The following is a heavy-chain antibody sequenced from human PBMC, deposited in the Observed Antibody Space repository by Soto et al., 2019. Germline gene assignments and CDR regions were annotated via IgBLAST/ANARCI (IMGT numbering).Heavy chain of an antibody. D-gene: IGHD2-15*01. Sequence: QVQLVQSGAEVKKPGASVKVSCKASGYTFTSYDINWVRQATGQGLEWMGWMNPNSGNTGYAQKFQGRVTMTRNTSISTAYMELSILRSEDTAVYYCARAYCTGGSCYPYYFDYWGQGTLVTVSS. CDR3: ARAYCTGGSCYPYYFDY. V-gene: IGHV1-8*01. CDR2: MNPNSGNT. CDR1: GYTFTSYD. J-gene: IGHJ4*02.